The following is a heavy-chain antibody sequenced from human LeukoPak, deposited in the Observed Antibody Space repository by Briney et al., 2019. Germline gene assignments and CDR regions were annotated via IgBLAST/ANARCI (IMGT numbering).Heavy chain of an antibody. J-gene: IGHJ3*02. CDR2: INPNSGGT. CDR3: ARAVGDDYNLEANAFDI. D-gene: IGHD5-24*01. Sequence: ASVKVSCKASGYTFTGYSMHWVRQAPGQGLEWMGWINPNSGGTNYAQKFQGRVTMTRDTFISIAYMELTRLRSDDTAVYYCARAVGDDYNLEANAFDIWGQGTMVTVSS. V-gene: IGHV1-2*02. CDR1: GYTFTGYS.